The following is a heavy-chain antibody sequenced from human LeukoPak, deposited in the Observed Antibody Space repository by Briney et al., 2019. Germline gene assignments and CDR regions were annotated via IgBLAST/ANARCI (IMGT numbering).Heavy chain of an antibody. D-gene: IGHD5-12*01. CDR3: ARWGWQRSEFDY. V-gene: IGHV3-7*01. CDR2: IQQDGSEE. Sequence: GGSLRLSCAASAGSFNTYSMGWVRQAPGKGLECVANIQQDGSEEYCVDSVKGRFTISRDIAKNSLYLQMNSQIAEDAGIYYCARWGWQRSEFDYWGQGSLVTVSS. CDR1: AGSFNTYS. J-gene: IGHJ4*02.